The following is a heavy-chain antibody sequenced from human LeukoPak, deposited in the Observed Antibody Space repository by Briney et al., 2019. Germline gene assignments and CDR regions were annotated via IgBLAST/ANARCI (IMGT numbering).Heavy chain of an antibody. CDR3: VSYNWNQPDY. V-gene: IGHV3-74*01. CDR1: GLTFSTHW. J-gene: IGHJ4*02. CDR2: INDDGSLT. D-gene: IGHD1-20*01. Sequence: PGGSLRLSCAASGLTFSTHWMYWVRQTPGKGLVWVSGINDDGSLTNYADSVKGRFTMSRDNAKNTLFLQMHSLRAEDTALYYCVSYNWNQPDYWGQGSLVTVSS.